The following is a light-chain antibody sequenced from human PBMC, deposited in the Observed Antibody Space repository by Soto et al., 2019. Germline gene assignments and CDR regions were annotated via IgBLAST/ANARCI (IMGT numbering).Light chain of an antibody. CDR3: QQYGSSALYT. CDR2: GAS. V-gene: IGKV3-20*01. J-gene: IGKJ2*01. Sequence: EIVLTQSPGTLSLSPGERATLSCRAGQSVSSSYLAWYQQKPGQAPRLLIYGASARATGIPDRFSGSGSGTAFALTISRLEPEDSAVYYCQQYGSSALYTFGQGTKLEIK. CDR1: QSVSSSY.